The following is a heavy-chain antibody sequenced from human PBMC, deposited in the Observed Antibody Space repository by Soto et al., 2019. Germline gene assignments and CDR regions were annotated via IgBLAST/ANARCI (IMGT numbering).Heavy chain of an antibody. Sequence: SVKVSCKASGGTFSSYAISWVRQAPGQGLEWMGGIIPIFGTANYAQKFQGRVTITADESTSTAYMELSSLRSEDTAVYYCATQLPGTRNPLDYWGQGTLVTVSS. J-gene: IGHJ4*02. D-gene: IGHD1-1*01. CDR2: IIPIFGTA. CDR3: ATQLPGTRNPLDY. V-gene: IGHV1-69*13. CDR1: GGTFSSYA.